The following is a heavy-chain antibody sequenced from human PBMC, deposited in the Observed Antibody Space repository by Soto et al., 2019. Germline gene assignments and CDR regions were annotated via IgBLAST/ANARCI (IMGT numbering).Heavy chain of an antibody. D-gene: IGHD2-15*01. J-gene: IGHJ4*02. CDR3: ATLDTAEIQTAAY. V-gene: IGHV3-7*01. Sequence: EVQLVESGGVLVQPGGSLRLSCEGPGFLFSAYWMSWVRHAPGEGLEWVAMINRGASGTHYVDSVKGRFTISRDNAKNALYLQMNSLRVEDTAVYYCATLDTAEIQTAAYWGQGTLVTVSA. CDR1: GFLFSAYW. CDR2: INRGASGT.